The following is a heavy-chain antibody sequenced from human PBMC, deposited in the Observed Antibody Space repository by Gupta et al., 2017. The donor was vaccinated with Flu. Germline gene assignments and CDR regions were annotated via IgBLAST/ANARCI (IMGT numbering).Heavy chain of an antibody. V-gene: IGHV4-34*01. CDR2: IDHSGGT. CDR1: KASLSGSY. CDR3: TRLGGFTVGYNWFDP. J-gene: IGHJ5*02. Sequence: QVQLQQWGAGLLKPSETLSLTCAVYKASLSGSYWSWIRQPPGKGPEWIGEIDHSGGTNYNPPLKSRVTMSVDTSKNQFSLNLYSVTAADTAIYYCTRLGGFTVGYNWFDPWGQGTLVTVSS. D-gene: IGHD4-11*01.